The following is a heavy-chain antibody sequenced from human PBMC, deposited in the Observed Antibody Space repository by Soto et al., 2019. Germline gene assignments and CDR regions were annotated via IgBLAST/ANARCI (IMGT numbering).Heavy chain of an antibody. J-gene: IGHJ4*02. CDR2: IHYSGST. Sequence: SETLSLTCSVSGGSIGSGDDYWSWIRQPPGKGLEWIGYIHYSGSTHYSPSLESRVTISVDTSKNQFSLKVRSLTAADTAVYYCAREGDAFGAPFDHWGQGTLVTVSS. V-gene: IGHV4-30-4*01. CDR3: AREGDAFGAPFDH. D-gene: IGHD3-10*01. CDR1: GGSIGSGDDY.